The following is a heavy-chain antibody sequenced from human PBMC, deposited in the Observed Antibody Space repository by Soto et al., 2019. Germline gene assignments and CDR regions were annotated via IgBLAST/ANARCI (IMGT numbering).Heavy chain of an antibody. Sequence: SETXSLTCTVSGGSISSSSYYWGWTRPPPGKGLEWIGNIYYRGSTNYNPSLKSRVTISVDTSKNQFSLKMSSVTAADTAVYYCARGRAMDVWGKGTTVTVSS. J-gene: IGHJ6*03. CDR2: IYYRGST. CDR3: ARGRAMDV. CDR1: GGSISSSSYY. V-gene: IGHV4-39*07.